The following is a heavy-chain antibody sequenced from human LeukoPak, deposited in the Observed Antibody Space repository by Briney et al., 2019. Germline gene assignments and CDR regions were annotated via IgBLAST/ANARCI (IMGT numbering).Heavy chain of an antibody. V-gene: IGHV3-48*01. CDR2: ISSSSSTI. D-gene: IGHD4-17*01. CDR1: GFTSSSYS. CDR3: ARKDRYGDYGY. Sequence: GGSLRLSCAASGFTSSSYSMNWVRQAPGKGLEWVSYISSSSSTIYYADSVKGRFTISRDNAKNSLYLQMNSLRAEDTAVYYCARKDRYGDYGYWGQGTLVTVSS. J-gene: IGHJ4*02.